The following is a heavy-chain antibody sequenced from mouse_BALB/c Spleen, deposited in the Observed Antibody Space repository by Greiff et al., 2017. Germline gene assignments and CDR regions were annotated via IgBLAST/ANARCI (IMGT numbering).Heavy chain of an antibody. Sequence: DVKLVESGPGLVKPSQSLSLTCTVTGYSITSDYAWNWIRQFPGNKLEWMGYISYSGSTSYNPSLKSRISITRDTSKNQFFLQLNSVTTEDTATYYCARCDGYDVDYWGQGTTLTVSS. D-gene: IGHD2-2*01. J-gene: IGHJ2*01. CDR3: ARCDGYDVDY. V-gene: IGHV3-2*02. CDR1: GYSITSDYA. CDR2: ISYSGST.